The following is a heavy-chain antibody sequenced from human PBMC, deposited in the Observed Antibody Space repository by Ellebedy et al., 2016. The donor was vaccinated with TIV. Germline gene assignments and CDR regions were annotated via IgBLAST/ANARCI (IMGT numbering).Heavy chain of an antibody. CDR2: IKQDGSEK. CDR3: AKDRYTDRGRYFDY. D-gene: IGHD5-24*01. CDR1: GFTFSSYW. J-gene: IGHJ4*02. Sequence: GESLKISXAASGFTFSSYWMSWVRQAPGKGLEWVANIKQDGSEKYYVDSVKGRFTISRDNAKNSVYLQMNSLRAEDTAVYYCAKDRYTDRGRYFDYWGQGTLVTVSS. V-gene: IGHV3-7*01.